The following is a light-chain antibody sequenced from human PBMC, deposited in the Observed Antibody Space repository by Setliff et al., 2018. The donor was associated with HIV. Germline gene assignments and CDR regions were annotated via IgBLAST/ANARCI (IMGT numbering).Light chain of an antibody. V-gene: IGLV2-11*01. Sequence: QSALTQPPSASGSPGQSVAISCTGTSSDIGSHNHVSWYQQYPGKAPKLMIYDVTKRPSGVPDRFSGSKSGNTASLTISGLQAEDEADYYCCSYAGSYTPVIFGGGTK. CDR1: SSDIGSHNH. CDR2: DVT. CDR3: CSYAGSYTPVI. J-gene: IGLJ2*01.